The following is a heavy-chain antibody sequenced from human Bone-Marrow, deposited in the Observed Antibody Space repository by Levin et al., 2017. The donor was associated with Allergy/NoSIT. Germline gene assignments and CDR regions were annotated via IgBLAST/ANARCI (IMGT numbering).Heavy chain of an antibody. V-gene: IGHV4-59*03. Sequence: GSLRLSCNVSGASITSFYWSWIRQPPGKGLEWIGHIYYIGTTDYNPSLKSRVTMSVDTSNNQFSLQLTSVPASDTAIYYCSTKHCVSGGYGWFDPWGQGTLVTVSS. J-gene: IGHJ5*02. CDR1: GASITSFY. D-gene: IGHD3-10*01. CDR2: IYYIGTT. CDR3: STKHCVSGGYGWFDP.